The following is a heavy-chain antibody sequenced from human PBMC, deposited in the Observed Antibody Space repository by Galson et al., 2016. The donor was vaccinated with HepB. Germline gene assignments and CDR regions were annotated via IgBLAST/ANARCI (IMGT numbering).Heavy chain of an antibody. CDR1: SDSINSKNW. Sequence: SETLSLTCAVSSDSINSKNWWRWVRQPPGKWLEWIGETSHSGHTNYSPSLKSRVTISLDKSKNQFSLNLKYMTAADTAVYYCASNRGGGSYFDSWGQGILVTVSS. D-gene: IGHD3-16*01. V-gene: IGHV4-4*02. J-gene: IGHJ4*02. CDR3: ASNRGGGSYFDS. CDR2: TSHSGHT.